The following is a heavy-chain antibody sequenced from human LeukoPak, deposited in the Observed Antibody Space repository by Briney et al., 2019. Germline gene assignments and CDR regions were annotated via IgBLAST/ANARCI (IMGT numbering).Heavy chain of an antibody. CDR3: ATVNHRVHPYLDY. V-gene: IGHV1-69*06. CDR1: GGTFSSYA. Sequence: SVKVSCKASGGTFSSYAISWVRQAPGQGLEWMGGIIPIFGTANYAQKFQGRVTMTEDTSTDTAYMELSSLRSEDTAVYYCATVNHRVHPYLDYWGQGTLVTVSS. J-gene: IGHJ4*02. CDR2: IIPIFGTA. D-gene: IGHD1-14*01.